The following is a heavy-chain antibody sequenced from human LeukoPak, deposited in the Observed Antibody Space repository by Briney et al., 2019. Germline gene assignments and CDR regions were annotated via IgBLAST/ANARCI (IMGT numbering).Heavy chain of an antibody. V-gene: IGHV4-59*08. CDR3: ARAYSGSSFDY. CDR1: GGSISSYY. J-gene: IGHJ4*02. Sequence: SETLSLTCTVSGGSISSYYWSWIRQPPGKGLEWIGYIYYSGSTSYNPSLKSRVTISVDTSKNQFSLKLSSVTAADTAVYYCARAYSGSSFDYWGQGTLVTVSS. CDR2: IYYSGST. D-gene: IGHD1-26*01.